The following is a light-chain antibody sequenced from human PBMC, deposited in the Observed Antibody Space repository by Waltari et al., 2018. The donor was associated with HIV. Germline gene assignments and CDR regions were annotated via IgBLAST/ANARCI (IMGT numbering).Light chain of an antibody. V-gene: IGLV3-21*02. J-gene: IGLJ2*01. CDR1: DIGSKT. Sequence: SYVLTQPPSEAVAPGQTARVACGGKDIGSKTVHGYQQRPGQAPVIVVYDDSDRPSGIPERFSGSNSENMATLTISRVEAGDEADYYCQVWDTGSDQVVFGGGTKLTVL. CDR2: DDS. CDR3: QVWDTGSDQVV.